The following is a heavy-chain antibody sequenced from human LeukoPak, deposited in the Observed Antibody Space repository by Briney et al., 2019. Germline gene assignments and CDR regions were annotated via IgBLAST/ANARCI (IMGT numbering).Heavy chain of an antibody. D-gene: IGHD2-2*01. Sequence: SVKVSCKASGGTFSSYAISWVRQAPGQGLEWMGGIIPIFGTANYAQKFQGRVTITADESTSTAYMELSSLRSEDTAVYYCARTVVPAAIPYYYYGMDVWGKGTTVTVSS. CDR1: GGTFSSYA. J-gene: IGHJ6*04. CDR2: IIPIFGTA. CDR3: ARTVVPAAIPYYYYGMDV. V-gene: IGHV1-69*13.